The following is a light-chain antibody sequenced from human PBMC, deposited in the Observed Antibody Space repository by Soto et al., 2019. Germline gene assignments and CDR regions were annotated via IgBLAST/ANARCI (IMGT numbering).Light chain of an antibody. Sequence: DIQMTQSPSTLSGSVGDRVTITCRASQTISSWLAWYQQKPGKAPKLLIYSASALQDAAPSRFSGSGSGTDFTLTISSLQPEDFATYYCQQSYTIPPTFGPGTTVDVK. V-gene: IGKV1-39*01. CDR1: QTISSW. CDR3: QQSYTIPPT. J-gene: IGKJ3*01. CDR2: SAS.